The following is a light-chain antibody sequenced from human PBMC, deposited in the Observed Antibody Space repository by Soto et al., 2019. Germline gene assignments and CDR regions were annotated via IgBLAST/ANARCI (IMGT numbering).Light chain of an antibody. J-gene: IGKJ3*01. CDR3: QHFRT. V-gene: IGKV3-20*01. CDR1: QSVSSGD. CDR2: GAY. Sequence: EIVLTQSPGTRSLSPGERATLSCRASQSVSSGDVAWYQQKPGQAPRLLIYGAYSRATGIPDRFSGSGSGTDFTLTISRLEPGAFAVYYCQHFRTCGPGTKVDIK.